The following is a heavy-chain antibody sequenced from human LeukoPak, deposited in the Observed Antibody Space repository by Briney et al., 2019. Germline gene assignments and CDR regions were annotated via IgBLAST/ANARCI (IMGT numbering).Heavy chain of an antibody. CDR1: GFTFSTYW. Sequence: GGSLRLSCGASGFTFSTYWMSWVRQAPGKGLEWVARIKQDGGETTYVDFVRGRFTISRDNAKNSQYLQMSRLRDEDTAVYYCARVDAGYASSWFGGLCFDFWGQGSPVTVSS. D-gene: IGHD6-13*01. V-gene: IGHV3-7*04. CDR3: ARVDAGYASSWFGGLCFDF. J-gene: IGHJ4*02. CDR2: IKQDGGET.